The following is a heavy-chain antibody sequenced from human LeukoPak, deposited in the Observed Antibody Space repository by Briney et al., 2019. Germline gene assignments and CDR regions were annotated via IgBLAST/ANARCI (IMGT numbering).Heavy chain of an antibody. V-gene: IGHV4-59*01. CDR2: IYYSGST. D-gene: IGHD3-22*01. CDR1: GGSISSYY. J-gene: IGHJ4*02. CDR3: ARDPMYYYDSSGHPGDY. Sequence: SETLSLTCTVSGGSISSYYWSWIRQPPGKGLEWIGYIYYSGSTNYNPSLKSRVTISVDTSKNQFSLKLSSVAAADTAVYYCARDPMYYYDSSGHPGDYWGQGTLVTVSS.